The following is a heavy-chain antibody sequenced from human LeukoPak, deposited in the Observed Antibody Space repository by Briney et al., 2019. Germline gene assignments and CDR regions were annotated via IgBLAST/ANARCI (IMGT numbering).Heavy chain of an antibody. CDR1: GFTFSDYA. V-gene: IGHV3-23*01. J-gene: IGHJ5*02. CDR2: ISGSGAST. CDR3: AKGASSGRLLYWFDP. D-gene: IGHD6-19*01. Sequence: GGSLRLSCAASGFTFSDYAMTWVRQAPAKGLQWVSGISGSGASTYYGDSVNGRFIISRDNSKNTLYLQIDSLRAEDTAVYYCAKGASSGRLLYWFDPWGQGTLVTVSS.